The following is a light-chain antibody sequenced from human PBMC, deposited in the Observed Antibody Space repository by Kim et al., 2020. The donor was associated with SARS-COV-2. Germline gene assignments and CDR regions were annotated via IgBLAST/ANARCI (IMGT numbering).Light chain of an antibody. CDR1: NSDVGGYNY. Sequence: QSALTQPASVAGSPGQSITISCAGTNSDVGGYNYVSWYQQYPRKAPKLIIYEVTKRPSGVSNRFSGSKSGNEASLTSSGLQAEDEADYYCVSYASSTALVFGTGTKVTVL. J-gene: IGLJ1*01. CDR2: EVT. CDR3: VSYASSTALV. V-gene: IGLV2-14*01.